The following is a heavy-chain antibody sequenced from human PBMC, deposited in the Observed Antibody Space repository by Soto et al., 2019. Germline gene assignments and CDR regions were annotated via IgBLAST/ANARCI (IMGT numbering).Heavy chain of an antibody. V-gene: IGHV1-18*01. CDR2: ISGSSGNA. D-gene: IGHD3-16*01. Sequence: QVQLGQSGAEVKNPGASVKVSCKTSGYTFTKYGVGWVRQAPGQGLEWMGWISGSSGNANYAEKVQGRITLTTDTSTSTAYIELRSRRSDDTAVYYCAREMAGLGGEYDYWGQGTLVNVSS. CDR1: GYTFTKYG. J-gene: IGHJ4*02. CDR3: AREMAGLGGEYDY.